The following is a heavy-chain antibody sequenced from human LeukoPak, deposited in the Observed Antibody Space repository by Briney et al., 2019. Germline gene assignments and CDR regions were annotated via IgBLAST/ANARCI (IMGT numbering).Heavy chain of an antibody. Sequence: ASVKVSCKASGYTFTRYYMHWVRQAPGQGLEWMGRINPNSGGTNYAQKFQGRVTITRDTSISTAYLELSRLRSDDTAVYYCASGYFDSFRFRYWGQGTLVTDSS. CDR3: ASGYFDSFRFRY. V-gene: IGHV1-2*06. D-gene: IGHD3-22*01. J-gene: IGHJ4*02. CDR1: GYTFTRYY. CDR2: INPNSGGT.